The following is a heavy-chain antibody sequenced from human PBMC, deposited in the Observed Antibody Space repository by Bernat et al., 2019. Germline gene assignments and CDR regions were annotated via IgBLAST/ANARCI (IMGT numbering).Heavy chain of an antibody. CDR1: GYTFTGYY. V-gene: IGHV1-2*04. Sequence: QVQLVQSGAEVKKPGASVKVSCKASGYTFTGYYMHWVRQAPGQGLEWMGWINPNSGGTNYAQKFQGWVTMTRDTSISTAYMELSRLRSDDTAVYYCARGGRIAVAGTSVHYFDYWGQGTLVTVSS. CDR3: ARGGRIAVAGTSVHYFDY. J-gene: IGHJ4*02. CDR2: INPNSGGT. D-gene: IGHD6-19*01.